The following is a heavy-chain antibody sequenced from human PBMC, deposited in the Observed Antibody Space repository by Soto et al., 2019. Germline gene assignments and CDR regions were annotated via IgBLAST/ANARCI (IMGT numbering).Heavy chain of an antibody. J-gene: IGHJ4*02. CDR2: IYYSGST. CDR3: ARPFDSSGYARGGNDY. Sequence: SETLSLTCTVSGGSISSSSYYWGWFRQPPGKGLEWIGSIYYSGSTYYNPSLKSRVTISVDTSKNQFSLKLSSVTAADTAVYYCARPFDSSGYARGGNDYWGQGTLVTVSS. CDR1: GGSISSSSYY. V-gene: IGHV4-39*01. D-gene: IGHD3-22*01.